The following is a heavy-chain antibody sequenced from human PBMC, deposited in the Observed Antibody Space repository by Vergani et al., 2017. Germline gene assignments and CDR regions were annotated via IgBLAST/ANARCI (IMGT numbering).Heavy chain of an antibody. V-gene: IGHV3-30*02. D-gene: IGHD5-18*01. CDR2: IRYDGSNK. Sequence: QVQLVESGGGVVQPGRSLRLSCAASGFTFSSYGMHWVRQAPGKGLEWVAFIRYDGSNKYYADSVKGRFTISRDNSKNTLYLQMNSLRAEDTAVYYCAKARGARAWKQRYCMDVWDQGTRVTVSS. CDR3: AKARGARAWKQRYCMDV. CDR1: GFTFSSYG. J-gene: IGHJ6*02.